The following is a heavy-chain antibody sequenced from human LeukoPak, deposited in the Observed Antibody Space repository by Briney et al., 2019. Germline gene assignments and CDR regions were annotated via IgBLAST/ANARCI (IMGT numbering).Heavy chain of an antibody. V-gene: IGHV4-30-2*01. D-gene: IGHD6-19*01. CDR2: IYHSGST. CDR3: ARDPYSSGWYYFDY. Sequence: SETLSLTCTVSGGSISSGGYYWSWIRQPPGKGLEWIGYIYHSGSTYYNPSLKSRVTISVDTSKNQFSLKLSSVTAADTAVYYCARDPYSSGWYYFDYWGQGTLVTVSS. J-gene: IGHJ4*02. CDR1: GGSISSGGYY.